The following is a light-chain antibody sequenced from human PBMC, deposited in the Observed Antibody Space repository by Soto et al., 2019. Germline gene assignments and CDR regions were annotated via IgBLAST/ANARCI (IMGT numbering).Light chain of an antibody. V-gene: IGKV1-5*03. CDR1: QTISSW. CDR3: QQYNSYSQTWT. Sequence: DIQMTQSPSTLSGSVGDRVTITCRASQTISSWLAWYQQKPGKAPKLLIYKASSLESGVPSRFSGSGSGTEFTLTISSLQPDDFATYYCQQYNSYSQTWTFGQGTKVDIK. J-gene: IGKJ1*01. CDR2: KAS.